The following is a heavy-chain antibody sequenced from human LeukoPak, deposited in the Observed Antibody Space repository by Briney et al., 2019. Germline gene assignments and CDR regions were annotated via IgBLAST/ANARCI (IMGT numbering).Heavy chain of an antibody. Sequence: SETLSLTCAVSGCSLSNTYYWGWIRQPPAKGLEWLGGIHHSGNTYYHPSLKGRVTLSVDTSKNQFSLKLSSVTAADTAVYYCARQSYDSGSLYYTYWGQGTLVTVSS. CDR3: ARQSYDSGSLYYTY. V-gene: IGHV4-38-2*01. D-gene: IGHD3-10*01. CDR1: GCSLSNTYY. J-gene: IGHJ4*02. CDR2: IHHSGNT.